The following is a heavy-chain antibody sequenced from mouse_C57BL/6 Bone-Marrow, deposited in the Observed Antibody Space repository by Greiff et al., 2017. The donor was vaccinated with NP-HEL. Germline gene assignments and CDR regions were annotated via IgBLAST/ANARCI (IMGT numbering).Heavy chain of an antibody. D-gene: IGHD1-1*01. CDR2: IDPNSGGP. CDR3: AREGELYYAYAMDY. V-gene: IGHV1-72*01. Sequence: VQLHQPGAELVKPGASVKLSCKASGYTFTSYWMHWVKQRPGRGLEWIGRIDPNSGGPKYNEKFKSKATLTVAKPSSTAYMKRSRLTCEDSAVDYGAREGELYYAYAMDYWGQGTSGTVSS. CDR1: GYTFTSYW. J-gene: IGHJ4*01.